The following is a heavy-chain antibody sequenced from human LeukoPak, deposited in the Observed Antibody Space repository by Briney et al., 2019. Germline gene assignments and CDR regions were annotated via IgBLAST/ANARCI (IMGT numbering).Heavy chain of an antibody. CDR3: AKGPVPLAAPFDY. CDR2: ISGSGGST. Sequence: GGSLRLSCAASGFTFDDYAMHWVRQAPGKGLEWVSAISGSGGSTYYADSVKGRFTISRDNSKNTLYLQMNSLRAEDTAVYYCAKGPVPLAAPFDYWGQGTLVTVSS. J-gene: IGHJ4*02. CDR1: GFTFDDYA. V-gene: IGHV3-23*01. D-gene: IGHD6-25*01.